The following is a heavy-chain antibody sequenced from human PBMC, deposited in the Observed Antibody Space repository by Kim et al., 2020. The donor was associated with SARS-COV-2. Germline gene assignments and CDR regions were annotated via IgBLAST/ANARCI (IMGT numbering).Heavy chain of an antibody. CDR1: GFTFSSYG. D-gene: IGHD6-19*01. Sequence: GGSLRLSCAASGFTFSSYGMHWVRQAPGKGLEWVAVIWYDGSNKYYADSVKGRFTISRDNSKNTLYLQMNSLRAEDTAEYYCAKDRGAVAGMSYWGQGTLVTVSS. V-gene: IGHV3-33*06. CDR3: AKDRGAVAGMSY. J-gene: IGHJ4*02. CDR2: IWYDGSNK.